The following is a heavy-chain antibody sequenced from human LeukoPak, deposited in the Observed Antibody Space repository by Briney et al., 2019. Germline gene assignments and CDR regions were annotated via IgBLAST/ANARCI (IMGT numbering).Heavy chain of an antibody. CDR3: ARDKTEQWLVLEAFDI. V-gene: IGHV3-21*01. Sequence: GGPLRLSCAASGSTFSSYSMNWVRQTPGKGLEWVSSISATSSYIYYADSARGRLTTSRDNAKNSLYLQMNSLRAEDTAVYYCARDKTEQWLVLEAFDIWGQGTVVTVSS. D-gene: IGHD6-19*01. CDR1: GSTFSSYS. J-gene: IGHJ3*02. CDR2: ISATSSYI.